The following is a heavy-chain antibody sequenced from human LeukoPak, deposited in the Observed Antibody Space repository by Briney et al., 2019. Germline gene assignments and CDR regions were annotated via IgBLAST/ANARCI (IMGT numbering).Heavy chain of an antibody. V-gene: IGHV4-61*02. CDR1: GGSISSGSYY. Sequence: SETLSLTCTVSGGSISSGSYYWSWIRQPAGKGLKWIGRIYTSGSTNYNPSLKSRVTISVDTSKNQFSLKLSSVTAADTAVYYCARAGSFDIWGQGTMVTVSS. D-gene: IGHD2-15*01. J-gene: IGHJ3*02. CDR3: ARAGSFDI. CDR2: IYTSGST.